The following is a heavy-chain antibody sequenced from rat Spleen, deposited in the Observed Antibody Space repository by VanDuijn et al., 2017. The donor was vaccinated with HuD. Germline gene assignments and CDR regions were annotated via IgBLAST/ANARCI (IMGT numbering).Heavy chain of an antibody. V-gene: IGHV5-7*01. J-gene: IGHJ2*01. CDR3: VRRHYGYTDYFDY. Sequence: EVQLVESGGGLVQPGRSMKLSCAASGFTFINYHMAWVRQAPTKGLEWVAIISYDGSSTYYRDSVRGRFTISRDDAKSTLSLQMDSLRSEDTATYYCVRRHYGYTDYFDYWGQGVMVTVSS. D-gene: IGHD1-9*01. CDR1: GFTFINYH. CDR2: ISYDGSST.